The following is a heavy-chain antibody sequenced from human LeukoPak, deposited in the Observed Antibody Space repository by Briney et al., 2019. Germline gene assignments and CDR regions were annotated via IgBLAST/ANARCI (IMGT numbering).Heavy chain of an antibody. Sequence: GGSLRLSCAASGFTVSSNYMNWVRQAPGKGLEWVSIIHSGGSTYYADSVRGRFTISRDNSKNTLLLQMNSLRAEDTAVYYCARSITMNRGPFGNWGQGTLVTVSS. V-gene: IGHV3-53*01. CDR1: GFTVSSNY. CDR3: ARSITMNRGPFGN. J-gene: IGHJ4*02. CDR2: IHSGGST. D-gene: IGHD3-10*01.